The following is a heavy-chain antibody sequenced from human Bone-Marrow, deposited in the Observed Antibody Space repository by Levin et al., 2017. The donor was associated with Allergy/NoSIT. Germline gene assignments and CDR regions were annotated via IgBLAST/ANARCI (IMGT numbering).Heavy chain of an antibody. CDR1: GASINSASFY. J-gene: IGHJ2*01. CDR2: VFNGGST. Sequence: SETLSLTCNVSGASINSASFYWSWLRQPPGKGLEWIGYVFNGGSTYRPSLKSRVAMSIDTSRTQFFLNVTSTTVADTAVYFCARTVVTPRHFWYFDLWGRGTLVTVSS. V-gene: IGHV4-30-4*01. CDR3: ARTVVTPRHFWYFDL. D-gene: IGHD2-21*02.